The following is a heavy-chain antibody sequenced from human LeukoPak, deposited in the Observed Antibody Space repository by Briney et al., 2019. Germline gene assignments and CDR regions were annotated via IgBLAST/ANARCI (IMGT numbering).Heavy chain of an antibody. CDR3: AKASAMIVVVSKHFDY. CDR1: GFSFSNYG. CDR2: IPYDGSIK. V-gene: IGHV3-30*02. D-gene: IGHD3-22*01. J-gene: IGHJ4*02. Sequence: PGGSLRLSCAASGFSFSNYGMHWVRQAPGKGLEWVAFIPYDGSIKYYADSVKGRFTISRDNSKNTLYLQMNSLRAEDTAIYYCAKASAMIVVVSKHFDYWGQGTLVTVSS.